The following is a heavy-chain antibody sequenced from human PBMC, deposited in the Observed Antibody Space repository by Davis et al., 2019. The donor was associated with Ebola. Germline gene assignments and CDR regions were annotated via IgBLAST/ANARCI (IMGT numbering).Heavy chain of an antibody. J-gene: IGHJ4*02. V-gene: IGHV1-2*02. D-gene: IGHD5-18*01. CDR2: INPNSGGT. CDR3: ARGSKDPNGLQYY. Sequence: ASVKVSCKASGGTFSSYAISWVRQAPGQGLEWMGWINPNSGGTNYAQKFQGRVTMTRDTSISTAYMELSRLRSDDTAVYYCARGSKDPNGLQYYWGQGTLVTVSS. CDR1: GGTFSSYA.